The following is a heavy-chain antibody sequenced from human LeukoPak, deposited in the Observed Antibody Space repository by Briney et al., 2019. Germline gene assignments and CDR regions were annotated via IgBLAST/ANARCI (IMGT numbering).Heavy chain of an antibody. Sequence: ASVKVSCKASGYTFTGYYMHWVRQAPGQGLEWMGWTNPNSGGTNYAQKFQGRVTMTRDTSISTAYMELSRLRSDDTAVYYCARPTQPYCSSTSCYRGHRLECDYWGQGTLVTVSS. V-gene: IGHV1-2*02. CDR2: TNPNSGGT. J-gene: IGHJ4*02. D-gene: IGHD2-2*02. CDR1: GYTFTGYY. CDR3: ARPTQPYCSSTSCYRGHRLECDY.